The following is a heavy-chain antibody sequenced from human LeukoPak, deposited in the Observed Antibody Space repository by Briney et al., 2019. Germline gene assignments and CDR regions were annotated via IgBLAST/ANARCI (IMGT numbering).Heavy chain of an antibody. V-gene: IGHV3-11*04. D-gene: IGHD1-26*01. Sequence: GGSLRLSCAASGFTFSDYYMSWIRQAPGKGLEWVSYISSSGSTIYYADSVKGRFTISRDNAKNSLYLQMNSLRAEDTAVYYCASDSVSYYWANYFDYWGQGTLVTVSS. CDR3: ASDSVSYYWANYFDY. CDR1: GFTFSDYY. CDR2: ISSSGSTI. J-gene: IGHJ4*02.